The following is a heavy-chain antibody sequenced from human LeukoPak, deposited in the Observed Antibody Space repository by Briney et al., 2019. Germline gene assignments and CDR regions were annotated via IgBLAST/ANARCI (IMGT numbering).Heavy chain of an antibody. D-gene: IGHD3-9*01. CDR3: AKDPRNILTGDFDDFDI. J-gene: IGHJ3*02. Sequence: ASVKLSCKASGYTSSNYCIHWLRQVPGQGFEWMGIFNPTYSIPIYAPTFEGRVTMTSDMSTSTFYMDLSTLRSEDTAVYFCAKDPRNILTGDFDDFDIWGQGTMVIVSS. CDR1: GYTSSNYC. V-gene: IGHV1-46*01. CDR2: FNPTYSIP.